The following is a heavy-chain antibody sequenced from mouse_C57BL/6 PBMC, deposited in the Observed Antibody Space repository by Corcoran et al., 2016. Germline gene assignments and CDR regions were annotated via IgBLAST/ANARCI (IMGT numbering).Heavy chain of an antibody. D-gene: IGHD2-4*01. Sequence: QIQLVQSGPELKKPGETVKISCKASGYTFTTYGMSWVKQAPGKGLKWMGWINTYSGVPTYADDFKGRFAFSLETSASTAYLQINNLKNEDTATYFCARLYDYDPCDYWGQGTTLTVSS. J-gene: IGHJ2*01. CDR1: GYTFTTYG. V-gene: IGHV9-3*01. CDR2: INTYSGVP. CDR3: ARLYDYDPCDY.